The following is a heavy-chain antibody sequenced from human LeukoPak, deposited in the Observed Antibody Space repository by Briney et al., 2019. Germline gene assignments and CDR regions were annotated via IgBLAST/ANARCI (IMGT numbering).Heavy chain of an antibody. CDR2: INHSGST. CDR1: GGSFSGYY. CDR3: ARHPRSSSWYARFDP. D-gene: IGHD6-13*01. Sequence: PSETLSLTCAVYGGSFSGYYWSWIRQPPGKGLEWIGEINHSGSTNYNPSLKSRVTISVDTSKDQFSLKLSSVTAADTAVYYCARHPRSSSWYARFDPWGQGTLVTVSS. V-gene: IGHV4-34*01. J-gene: IGHJ5*02.